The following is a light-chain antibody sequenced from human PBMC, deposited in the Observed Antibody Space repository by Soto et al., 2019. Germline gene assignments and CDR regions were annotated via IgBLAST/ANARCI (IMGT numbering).Light chain of an antibody. CDR3: QQTSAFPRT. V-gene: IGKV1-12*01. CDR2: GAS. Sequence: DIQMTQSPSSVSASVGDRLTITCRASRDIRNSLARYQQTPGKAPKLLLRGASSLHRGVPARFSGGGAGTEFTLPISSLQPEDFATYYCQQTSAFPRTFGQGTKVDVK. CDR1: RDIRNS. J-gene: IGKJ1*01.